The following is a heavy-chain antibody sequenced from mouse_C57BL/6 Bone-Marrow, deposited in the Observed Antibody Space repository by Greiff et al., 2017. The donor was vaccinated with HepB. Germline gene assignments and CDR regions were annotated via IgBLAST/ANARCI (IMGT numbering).Heavy chain of an antibody. CDR1: GYSFTGYY. J-gene: IGHJ3*01. CDR2: IYPYNGVS. D-gene: IGHD2-3*01. CDR3: ASGYYGAWFAY. Sequence: EVKLMESGPELVKPGASVKISCKASGYSFTGYYMHWVKQSHGNILDWIGYIYPYNGVSSYNQKFKGKATLTVDKSSSTAYMELRSLTSEDSAVYYCASGYYGAWFAYWGQGTLVTVSA. V-gene: IGHV1-31*01.